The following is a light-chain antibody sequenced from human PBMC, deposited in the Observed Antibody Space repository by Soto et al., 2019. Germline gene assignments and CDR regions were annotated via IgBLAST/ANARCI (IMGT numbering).Light chain of an antibody. J-gene: IGLJ1*01. CDR1: SSDVGGYKY. CDR3: SSYTSSSTYV. CDR2: DVS. V-gene: IGLV2-14*01. Sequence: QSVLTQPASVSGSPGQSITSSCTGTSSDVGGYKYVSWYQQHPGKAPKLMIYDVSNRPSGVSSRFSGSRSGNTASLTISGLQAEDEADYYCSSYTSSSTYVFGTGTKLTVL.